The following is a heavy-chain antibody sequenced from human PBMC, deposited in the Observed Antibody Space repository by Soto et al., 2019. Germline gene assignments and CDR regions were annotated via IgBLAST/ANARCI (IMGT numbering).Heavy chain of an antibody. CDR2: VNPNSSNT. CDR3: AREGYSSSSGPRGNWFDP. J-gene: IGHJ5*02. D-gene: IGHD6-6*01. CDR1: GYTFTSYD. Sequence: ASVKVSCKASGYTFTSYDINWVRQATGQGLQWVGWVNPNSSNTGYAQKFQGRVTMTKNTSISTAYMELSSLTSEDTAVYYCAREGYSSSSGPRGNWFDPWGQGTLVTVSS. V-gene: IGHV1-8*01.